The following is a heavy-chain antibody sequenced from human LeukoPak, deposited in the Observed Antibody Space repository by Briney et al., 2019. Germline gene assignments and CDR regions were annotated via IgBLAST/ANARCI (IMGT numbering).Heavy chain of an antibody. CDR1: GYTFTSYG. V-gene: IGHV1-18*01. CDR3: ARVLVVVAAMVTDAFDI. D-gene: IGHD2-15*01. CDR2: ISAYNGNT. Sequence: ASVKVSCKASGYTFTSYGISWVRQAPGQGLEWMGWISAYNGNTNYAQKLQGRVTMTTDTSTSTAYMELRSLRSDDTAVYYCARVLVVVAAMVTDAFDIWGQGTMVTVSS. J-gene: IGHJ3*02.